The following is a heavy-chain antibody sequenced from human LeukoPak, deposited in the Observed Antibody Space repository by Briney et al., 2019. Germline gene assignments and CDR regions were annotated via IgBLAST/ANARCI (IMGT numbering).Heavy chain of an antibody. Sequence: PSETLSLTCAVSGGSISGSTYYRGWVRQPPGKELEWIGSIYYSGSTYYNPSLKSRVTISVDTSKNQFFQRLSSVTAADTALYYCATPSSGWHSFDYWGQGALVTVSS. D-gene: IGHD6-19*01. J-gene: IGHJ4*02. CDR3: ATPSSGWHSFDY. CDR2: IYYSGST. V-gene: IGHV4-39*01. CDR1: GGSISGSTYY.